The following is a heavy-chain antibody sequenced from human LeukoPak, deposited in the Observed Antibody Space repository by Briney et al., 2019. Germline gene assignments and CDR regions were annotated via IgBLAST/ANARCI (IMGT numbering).Heavy chain of an antibody. Sequence: GASVKVSCKASGYTFTSYDINWVRQATGQGLEWMGWMNPNSSNTGYAQKFQGRVTMTRNTSISTAYMELSSLRSEDTAVYYCARYYYDSSGYMVHFDYWGQGTLVTVSS. J-gene: IGHJ4*02. D-gene: IGHD3-22*01. CDR3: ARYYYDSSGYMVHFDY. CDR1: GYTFTSYD. CDR2: MNPNSSNT. V-gene: IGHV1-8*01.